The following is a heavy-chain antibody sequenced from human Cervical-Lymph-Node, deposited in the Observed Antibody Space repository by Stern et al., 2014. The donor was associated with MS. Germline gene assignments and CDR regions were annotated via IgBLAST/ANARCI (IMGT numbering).Heavy chain of an antibody. D-gene: IGHD6-13*01. Sequence: QVQLVESGAEVKRPESSVKVSCKTSGGSLSTLDISWVRQAPGQGLEWVGEIMPLLGTAHYAQKINGRLTITADDSTSTVYMELSSLKSEDTAIYFCARHQAGIAANWGQGTLVTVTS. CDR1: GGSLSTLD. CDR3: ARHQAGIAAN. CDR2: IMPLLGTA. V-gene: IGHV1-69*19. J-gene: IGHJ4*02.